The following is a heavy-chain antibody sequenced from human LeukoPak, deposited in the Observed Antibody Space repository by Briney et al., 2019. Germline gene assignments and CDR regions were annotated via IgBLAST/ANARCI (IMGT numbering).Heavy chain of an antibody. Sequence: PGGSLRLSCGASGFTFSNSVMSWVRQAPGKGLEWVSGISGSGGSTHYADFVKGRFTISRDNSKSTMYLQMNSLRAEDTAIYYCAKRGGGWYFDLWGRGTLVTVSS. CDR3: AKRGGGWYFDL. CDR2: ISGSGGST. CDR1: GFTFSNSV. V-gene: IGHV3-23*01. D-gene: IGHD2-15*01. J-gene: IGHJ2*01.